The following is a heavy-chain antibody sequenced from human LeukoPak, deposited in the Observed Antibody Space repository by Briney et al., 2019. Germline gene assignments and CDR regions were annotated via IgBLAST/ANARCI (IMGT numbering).Heavy chain of an antibody. Sequence: PGGSLRLSCASSGFTFSSYEMNWVRQAPGKGLEWVSYISSSSSTIYYADSVKGRFTISRDNAKNSLYLQMNSLRAEDTAVYYCAKDVDMATIEGFDYWGQGTLVTVSS. CDR1: GFTFSSYE. CDR2: ISSSSSTI. V-gene: IGHV3-48*03. J-gene: IGHJ4*02. D-gene: IGHD5-24*01. CDR3: AKDVDMATIEGFDY.